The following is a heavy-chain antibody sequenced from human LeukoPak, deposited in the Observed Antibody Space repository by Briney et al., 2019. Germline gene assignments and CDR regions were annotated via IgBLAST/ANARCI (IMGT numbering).Heavy chain of an antibody. V-gene: IGHV3-43*01. J-gene: IGHJ3*02. D-gene: IGHD6-19*01. Sequence: GGSLRLSCAASGFIFDDFTMHCVRQAPGKGLEWVSLISWNGISSYYADSVKGRFTISRDNAKNSLYLQMNSLRAEDTAVYYCARDRLAAVGGWDFAFDIWGQGTMVTVSS. CDR1: GFIFDDFT. CDR2: ISWNGISS. CDR3: ARDRLAAVGGWDFAFDI.